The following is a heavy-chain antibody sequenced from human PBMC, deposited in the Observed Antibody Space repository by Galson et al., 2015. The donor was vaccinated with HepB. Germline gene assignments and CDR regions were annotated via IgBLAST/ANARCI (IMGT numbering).Heavy chain of an antibody. CDR1: GGSISSGGYY. CDR3: ARSQLLFGLQGVVGWFDP. V-gene: IGHV4-31*03. Sequence: TLSLTCTVSGGSISSGGYYWSWIRQHPGKGLEWIGYIYYSGSTYYNPSLKSRVTISVDTSKNQFSLKLSSVTAADTAVYYCARSQLLFGLQGVVGWFDPWGQGTLVTVSS. D-gene: IGHD2-2*01. CDR2: IYYSGST. J-gene: IGHJ5*02.